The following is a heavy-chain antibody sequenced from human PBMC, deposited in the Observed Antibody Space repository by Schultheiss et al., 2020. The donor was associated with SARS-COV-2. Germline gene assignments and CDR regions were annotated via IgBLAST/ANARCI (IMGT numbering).Heavy chain of an antibody. CDR3: VRDDGGYFRTSWFDP. CDR1: GGSFSGYF. Sequence: SETLSLTCAVYGGSFSGYFWSWLRQPPGKGLEWIGEINHSGTTNYNPSLKSRVTMSADTSKNQFSLKLSSVTAADTAVYYCVRDDGGYFRTSWFDPWGQGTRVTVSS. J-gene: IGHJ5*02. CDR2: INHSGTT. D-gene: IGHD3-22*01. V-gene: IGHV4-34*10.